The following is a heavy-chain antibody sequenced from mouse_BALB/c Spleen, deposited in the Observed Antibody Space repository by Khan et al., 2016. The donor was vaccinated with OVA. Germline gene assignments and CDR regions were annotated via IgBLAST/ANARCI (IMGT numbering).Heavy chain of an antibody. CDR1: GYTFTSYD. CDR3: AKGVVGPQDRFAY. D-gene: IGHD1-1*02. V-gene: IGHV1S136*01. Sequence: VRLQQSGPELVKPGASVKMSCKASGYTFTSYDMYWVKQKPGQGLEWIGYINPYNDYTKFNEKFKGKATLTSDKSSSTAYMELSSLTSEDSAVSFLAKGVVGPQDRFAYWGQGTLVAVSA. J-gene: IGHJ3*01. CDR2: INPYNDYT.